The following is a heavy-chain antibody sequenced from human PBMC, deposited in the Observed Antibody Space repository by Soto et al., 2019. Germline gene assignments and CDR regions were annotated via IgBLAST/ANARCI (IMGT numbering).Heavy chain of an antibody. D-gene: IGHD6-13*01. CDR3: ARELGYSSSWVPQNKYYYYGMDV. V-gene: IGHV3-74*01. CDR1: GFTFSSCW. Sequence: LRLSCAASGFTFSSCWMHWVLQAPGKGLVRVSRIKYDGSSTSYADSVKGRFTISRDNSKNTLYLQMNSLRAEDTAVYYCARELGYSSSWVPQNKYYYYGMDVWGQGTTVTVSS. CDR2: IKYDGSST. J-gene: IGHJ6*02.